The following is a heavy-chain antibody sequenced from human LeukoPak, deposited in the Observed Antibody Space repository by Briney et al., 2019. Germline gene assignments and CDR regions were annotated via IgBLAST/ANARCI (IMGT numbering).Heavy chain of an antibody. CDR2: ISSSSSYI. D-gene: IGHD2/OR15-2a*01. J-gene: IGHJ6*03. CDR3: ARGEFGDYYYFYMDV. CDR1: GFTFSRYS. V-gene: IGHV3-21*01. Sequence: GGSLRLSCEASGFTFSRYSLTWVRQAPGKGLEWVSSISSSSSYIYYADSVKGRFTISRDDAKNSLFLQMNSLRAEDTATYYCARGEFGDYYYFYMDVWGKGTTVTVSS.